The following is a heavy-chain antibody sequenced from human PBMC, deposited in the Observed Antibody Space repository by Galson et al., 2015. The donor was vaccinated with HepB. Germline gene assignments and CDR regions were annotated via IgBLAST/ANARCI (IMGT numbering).Heavy chain of an antibody. CDR1: GYTFTGYY. D-gene: IGHD2-2*02. V-gene: IGHV1-2*02. J-gene: IGHJ4*02. CDR2: INPNSGGT. CDR3: ARIRCRSTSCYTLGY. Sequence: SVKVSCKASGYTFTGYYMHWVRQAPGQGLEWMGWINPNSGGTNYAQKFQGRVTMTRDTSISTAYMELSRLRSDDTAVHYCARIRCRSTSCYTLGYWGQGTLVTVSS.